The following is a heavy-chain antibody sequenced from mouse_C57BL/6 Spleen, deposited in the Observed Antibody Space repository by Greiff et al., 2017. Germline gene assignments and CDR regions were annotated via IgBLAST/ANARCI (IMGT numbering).Heavy chain of an antibody. CDR1: GYTFTSYD. D-gene: IGHD2-1*01. CDR2: IYPRDGST. V-gene: IGHV1-85*01. Sequence: LVESGPELVKPGASVKLSCKASGYTFTSYDINWVKQRPGQGLEWIGWIYPRDGSTKYNEKFKGKATLTVDTSASTAYMELHSLTSEDSAVYFCARSRYGNHWYFGVWGTGTTVTVSS. J-gene: IGHJ1*03. CDR3: ARSRYGNHWYFGV.